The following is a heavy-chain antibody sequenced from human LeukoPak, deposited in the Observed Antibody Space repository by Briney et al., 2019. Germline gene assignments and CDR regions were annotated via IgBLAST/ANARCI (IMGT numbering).Heavy chain of an antibody. CDR2: ISGSGGST. V-gene: IGHV3-23*01. CDR1: GFPFSTYA. CDR3: ARDRTYYYDSAGYGNDY. D-gene: IGHD3-22*01. Sequence: GGSLRLSCVASGFPFSTYAMSWVRQAPGKGLEWVSAISGSGGSTYYADSVKGRFSISRDNAKNSLYLQVNSLRAEDTAVYYCARDRTYYYDSAGYGNDYWGQGTLVTVSS. J-gene: IGHJ4*02.